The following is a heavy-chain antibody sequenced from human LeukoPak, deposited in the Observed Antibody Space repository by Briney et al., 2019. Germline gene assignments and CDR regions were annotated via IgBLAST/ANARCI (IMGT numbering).Heavy chain of an antibody. J-gene: IGHJ4*02. CDR2: ISAYNGNT. V-gene: IGHV1-18*01. D-gene: IGHD6-13*01. CDR3: SRSSAAAGAVGY. Sequence: GASVKVSCKASGYTFTSYGISWVRQAPGQGLEWMGWISAYNGNTNYAQKLQGRVTMTTDTSTTTAYMGLSSLSSDDTAVYFCSRSSAAAGAVGYWGQGTQVTVSS. CDR1: GYTFTSYG.